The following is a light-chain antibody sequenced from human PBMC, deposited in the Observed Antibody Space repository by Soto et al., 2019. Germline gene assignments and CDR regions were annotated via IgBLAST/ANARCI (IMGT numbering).Light chain of an antibody. CDR2: DAS. CDR3: QQYDNLVLT. J-gene: IGKJ4*01. Sequence: DIQMTQSPSSLSASVGDRVTITCQASQDISNYLNWYQQKSGKAPKLLIYDASNLETGVPSRFSGSGSGTYFTFTISRLQPEDIGTYYCQQYDNLVLTFGGGTKVEIK. V-gene: IGKV1-33*01. CDR1: QDISNY.